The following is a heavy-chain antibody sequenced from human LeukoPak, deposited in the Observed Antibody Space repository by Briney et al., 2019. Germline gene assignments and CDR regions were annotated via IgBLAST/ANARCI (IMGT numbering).Heavy chain of an antibody. Sequence: PGGSLRLSCAASGFTFSNYAMSWVRQAPGKGLEWIGSIYYGGSTFYSPSLKSRVTISVDTSTNQFSLKLSSVTAADTAVYYCARVYSGYDYGVGWFDPWGQGTLVTVSS. CDR2: IYYGGST. CDR3: ARVYSGYDYGVGWFDP. J-gene: IGHJ5*02. D-gene: IGHD5-12*01. V-gene: IGHV4-39*07. CDR1: GFTFSNYA.